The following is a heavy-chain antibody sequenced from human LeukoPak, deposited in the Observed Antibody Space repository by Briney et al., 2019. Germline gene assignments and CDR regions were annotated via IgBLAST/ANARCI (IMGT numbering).Heavy chain of an antibody. Sequence: ASVKVSCKASGYTFTGYYIHWVRQAPGQGLEWMGWINPNSGGTNYAQKFQGRVTMTRDTSISTAYMELSRLRSDDTAVYYCARGRCSGGSCYSRYGMDVWGQGTTVTVSS. CDR1: GYTFTGYY. CDR2: INPNSGGT. D-gene: IGHD2-15*01. V-gene: IGHV1-2*02. J-gene: IGHJ6*02. CDR3: ARGRCSGGSCYSRYGMDV.